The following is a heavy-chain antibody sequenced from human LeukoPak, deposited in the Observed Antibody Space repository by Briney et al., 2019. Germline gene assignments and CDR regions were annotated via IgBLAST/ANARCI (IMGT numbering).Heavy chain of an antibody. D-gene: IGHD3-3*01. CDR1: GFTFSSYA. J-gene: IGHJ4*02. Sequence: PGGSLRLSCAASGFTFSSYAMSWVRQAPGKGLEWVSAISGSGGSTYYADSVEGRFTISRDNSKNTLYLQMNSLRAEDTAVYYCAKDRSYDFWSGYSDYWGQGTLVTVSS. CDR2: ISGSGGST. CDR3: AKDRSYDFWSGYSDY. V-gene: IGHV3-23*01.